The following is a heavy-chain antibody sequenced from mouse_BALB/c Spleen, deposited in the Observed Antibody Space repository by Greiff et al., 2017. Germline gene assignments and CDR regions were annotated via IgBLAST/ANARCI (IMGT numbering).Heavy chain of an antibody. CDR3: ARGGYNYYFDY. V-gene: IGHV1-54*01. CDR1: GYAFTNYL. J-gene: IGHJ2*01. Sequence: QVQLKQSGAELVRPGTSVKVSCKASGYAFTNYLIEWVKQRPGQGLEWIGVINPGSGGTNYNEKFKSKATLTVDNSSSTAYMELRSLTSEDSAVYYCARGGYNYYFDYWGQGTTLTVSS. CDR2: INPGSGGT. D-gene: IGHD1-3*01.